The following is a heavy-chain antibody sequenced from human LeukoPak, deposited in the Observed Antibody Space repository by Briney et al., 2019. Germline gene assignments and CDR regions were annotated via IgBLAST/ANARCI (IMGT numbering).Heavy chain of an antibody. Sequence: LHKLALTCVVSRGAGSSYRCSWMPQPARKELKWIGRIYTSGSTNYNPSLKSRVTMSVDTSKNQFSLKLISVNAADMAVYYCARDIPLGATNIAAAGLYFDYWGQGTLVTVSS. J-gene: IGHJ4*02. V-gene: IGHV4-4*07. CDR3: ARDIPLGATNIAAAGLYFDY. CDR1: RGAGSSYR. CDR2: IYTSGST. D-gene: IGHD6-13*01.